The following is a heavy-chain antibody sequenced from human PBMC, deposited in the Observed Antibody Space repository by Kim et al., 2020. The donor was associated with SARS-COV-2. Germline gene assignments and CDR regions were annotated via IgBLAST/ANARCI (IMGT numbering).Heavy chain of an antibody. CDR3: AKEEPYYDFWSATAYGMDV. D-gene: IGHD3-3*01. CDR1: GFTFSSYG. CDR2: ISYDGSNK. Sequence: GGSLRLSCAASGFTFSSYGMHWVRQAPGKGLEWVAVISYDGSNKYYADSVKGRFTISRDNSKNTLYLQMNSLRAEDTAVYYCAKEEPYYDFWSATAYGMDVWGHGTTVTVSS. J-gene: IGHJ6*02. V-gene: IGHV3-30*18.